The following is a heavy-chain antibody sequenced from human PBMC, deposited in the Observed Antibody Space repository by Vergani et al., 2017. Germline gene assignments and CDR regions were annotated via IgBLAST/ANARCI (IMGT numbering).Heavy chain of an antibody. CDR1: GFTFSSYA. J-gene: IGHJ4*02. Sequence: EVQLLESGGGLVQPGGSLRLSCAASGFTFSSYAMSWVRQAPGKGLEWVSAISGSGGSTYYADSEKGRFTISRDNSKNTLYLQMNSLRAEDTAVYYCAKVGRWGGDYEGFDYWGQGTLVTVSS. CDR2: ISGSGGST. V-gene: IGHV3-23*01. D-gene: IGHD4-17*01. CDR3: AKVGRWGGDYEGFDY.